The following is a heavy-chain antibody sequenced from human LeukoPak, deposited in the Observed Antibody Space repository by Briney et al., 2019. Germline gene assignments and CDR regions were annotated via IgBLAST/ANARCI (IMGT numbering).Heavy chain of an antibody. CDR1: GYTLTELS. D-gene: IGHD2-2*01. Sequence: ASVKVSCKVSGYTLTELSMHWVRQAPGKGLEWMGGFDPEDGETIYAQKFQGRVTMTEDTSTDTAYMELSSLRSEDTAVYYCARASSDCSSTSCPNYYYMDVWGKGTTVTVSS. V-gene: IGHV1-24*01. CDR2: FDPEDGET. J-gene: IGHJ6*03. CDR3: ARASSDCSSTSCPNYYYMDV.